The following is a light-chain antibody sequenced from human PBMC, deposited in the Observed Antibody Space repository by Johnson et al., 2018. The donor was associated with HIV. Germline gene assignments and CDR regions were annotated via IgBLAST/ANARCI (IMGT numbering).Light chain of an antibody. CDR2: DNN. CDR3: GTWDSSLRIGF. J-gene: IGLJ1*01. CDR1: SSNIGNNY. V-gene: IGLV1-51*01. Sequence: QSALTQPPSVSAAPGQKVTISCSGSSSNIGNNYVSWYQQLPGTAPKLLIYDNNKRPSGTPDRFSGSKSGTSATLGITGLQTGDEADYYCGTWDSSLRIGFFGTGTKVTVL.